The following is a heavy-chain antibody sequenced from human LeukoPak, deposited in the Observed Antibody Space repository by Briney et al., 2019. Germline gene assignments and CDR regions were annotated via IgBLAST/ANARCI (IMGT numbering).Heavy chain of an antibody. CDR2: IRYDGSNK. Sequence: GGSLRPSCAASGFSFSRYDIHWVRQAPGKGLEWVAFIRYDGSNKNYADSVKGRFTISRDNFMSTVYLQMNSLRAEDTAVYYCAKDRQTITIFGVVNTPRANFDYWGQGTLVTVSS. J-gene: IGHJ4*02. D-gene: IGHD3-3*01. CDR1: GFSFSRYD. V-gene: IGHV3-30*02. CDR3: AKDRQTITIFGVVNTPRANFDY.